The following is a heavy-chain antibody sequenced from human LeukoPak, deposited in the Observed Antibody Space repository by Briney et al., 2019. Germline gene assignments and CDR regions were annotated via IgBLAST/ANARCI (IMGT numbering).Heavy chain of an antibody. D-gene: IGHD5-12*01. CDR1: GFTFSSYW. CDR3: ASLWDGYNFAAFDI. J-gene: IGHJ3*02. Sequence: GGSLRLSCAASGFTFSSYWMHWVRQAPGKGLVWVSRIISDGSSTSYADSVKGRFTISRDNAKNTLYLQMNSLRAEDTAVYYCASLWDGYNFAAFDIWGQGTMVTVSS. CDR2: IISDGSST. V-gene: IGHV3-74*01.